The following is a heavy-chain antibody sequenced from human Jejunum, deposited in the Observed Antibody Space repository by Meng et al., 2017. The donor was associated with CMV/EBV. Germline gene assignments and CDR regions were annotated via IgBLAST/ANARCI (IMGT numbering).Heavy chain of an antibody. CDR2: INFDGSVQ. V-gene: IGHV3-7*01. CDR3: AQTQVLAQDVLNI. Sequence: ASGFTLSDYWMTWVRHLPGKGLEWVANINFDGSVQYYVDSVRGRFTIARDNAKNSLSLQMNSLRAEDTAVYYCAQTQVLAQDVLNIWGPGTMVTVSS. CDR1: GFTLSDYW. J-gene: IGHJ3*02.